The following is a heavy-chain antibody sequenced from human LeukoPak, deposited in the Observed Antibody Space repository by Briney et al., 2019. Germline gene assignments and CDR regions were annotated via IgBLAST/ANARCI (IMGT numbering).Heavy chain of an antibody. V-gene: IGHV3-23*01. CDR3: AKVPYPDYGSWRPPFMDV. CDR2: ISDTSTNT. D-gene: IGHD3-10*01. Sequence: GGSLRLSCAASAFTFSNYALSWVRQAPGKGLEWVSTISDTSTNTYYADSVTGRFTISRDNSMNTLYLQMNSLRAEETAIYFCAKVPYPDYGSWRPPFMDVWGQGTTVAVSS. CDR1: AFTFSNYA. J-gene: IGHJ6*02.